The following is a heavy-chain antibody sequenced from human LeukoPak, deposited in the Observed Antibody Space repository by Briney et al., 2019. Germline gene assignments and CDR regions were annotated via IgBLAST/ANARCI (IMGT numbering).Heavy chain of an antibody. J-gene: IGHJ4*02. V-gene: IGHV4-34*01. Sequence: PSETLSLTCAVYGGSFSGYYWSWIRQPPGKGLEWIGEINHSGSTNYNPSLKSRVTISVDTSKNQFSLKLSSVTAADTAVYYCAANYYDSSGYDNWGQGTLVTVSS. CDR2: INHSGST. D-gene: IGHD3-22*01. CDR1: GGSFSGYY. CDR3: AANYYDSSGYDN.